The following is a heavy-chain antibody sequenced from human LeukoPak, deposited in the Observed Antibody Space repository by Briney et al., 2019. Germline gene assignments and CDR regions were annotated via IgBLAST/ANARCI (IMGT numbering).Heavy chain of an antibody. D-gene: IGHD3-22*01. V-gene: IGHV3-23*01. J-gene: IGHJ4*02. CDR3: ARGSGYFLDFNY. CDR1: GFTFSSYA. CDR2: ISASGGKT. Sequence: GGSLRLSCAASGFTFSSYAMSWVRQAPGKGLEWVSAISASGGKTYYADSVKGRFTISRDNSKNTLYLQMNSLRAEDTAVYYCARGSGYFLDFNYWGQGALVTVSS.